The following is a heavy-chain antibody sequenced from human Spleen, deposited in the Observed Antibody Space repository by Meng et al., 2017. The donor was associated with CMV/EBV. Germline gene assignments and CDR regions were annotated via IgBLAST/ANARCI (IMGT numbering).Heavy chain of an antibody. V-gene: IGHV3-7*01. CDR3: GRDMDV. CDR1: GFSFSGYW. Sequence: GGSLRLSCAASGFSFSGYWMSWVRQAPGKGLEWVANINQEGSAKYYVDSVKGRFTISRDNAKNSVDLHMNSLRVEDTAVYYCGRDMDVWGQGTTVTVSS. J-gene: IGHJ6*02. CDR2: INQEGSAK.